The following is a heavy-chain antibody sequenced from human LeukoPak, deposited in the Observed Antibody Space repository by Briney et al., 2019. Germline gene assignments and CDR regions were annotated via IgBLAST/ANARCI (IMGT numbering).Heavy chain of an antibody. CDR2: ISAYNGNT. J-gene: IGHJ6*03. CDR3: ARDRGATKDYHYMDV. V-gene: IGHV1-18*01. Sequence: ASVKVSCKASGYTFTSCGISWMRQAPGQGLEWMGWISAYNGNTNYAQKLQGRVTMTTDTSTSTAYMELRSLRSDDTAVYYCARDRGATKDYHYMDVWGKGTTVTVSS. D-gene: IGHD1-26*01. CDR1: GYTFTSCG.